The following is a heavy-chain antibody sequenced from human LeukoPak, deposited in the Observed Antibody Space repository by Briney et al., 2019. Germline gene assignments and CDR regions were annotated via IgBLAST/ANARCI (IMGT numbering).Heavy chain of an antibody. Sequence: ASVKVSCKVYGYTFTDYYLHWVRQAPGQGLEWMGWISAYNGNTNYAQKLQGRVTMTTDTSTSTAYMELRSLRSDDTAVYYCARDRGMGATTYGYWGQGTLVTVSS. CDR1: GYTFTDYY. CDR2: ISAYNGNT. V-gene: IGHV1-18*04. J-gene: IGHJ4*02. D-gene: IGHD1-26*01. CDR3: ARDRGMGATTYGY.